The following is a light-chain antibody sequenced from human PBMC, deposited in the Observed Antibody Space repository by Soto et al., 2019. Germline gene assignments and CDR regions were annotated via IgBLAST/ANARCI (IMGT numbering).Light chain of an antibody. CDR1: QSVSSK. CDR3: QQRSNWPIT. Sequence: VMTQSPATLSLSPGEGATLSCRASQSVSSKLVWYQQTPGQAPRLLIYDASNRATGIPARFSGSGSGTDFTLTISSLEPEDFAVYYCQQRSNWPITFGQGTRLEIK. V-gene: IGKV3-11*01. J-gene: IGKJ5*01. CDR2: DAS.